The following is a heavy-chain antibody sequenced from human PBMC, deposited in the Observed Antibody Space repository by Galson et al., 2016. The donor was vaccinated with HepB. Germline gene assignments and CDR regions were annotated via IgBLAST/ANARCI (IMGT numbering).Heavy chain of an antibody. D-gene: IGHD5-12*01. J-gene: IGHJ6*04. CDR1: GFTFSHFG. V-gene: IGHV3-33*01. Sequence: SLRLSCAASGFTFSHFGMHWVRQAPGKGLERLAVVWYDGSNEYYADSVRGRFTISRDNSKNTLYLQTNSLRVEDTAVYYCARDVLGGGYDFRGRGHYYYYYGMDVWGTGTTVTVSS. CDR2: VWYDGSNE. CDR3: ARDVLGGGYDFRGRGHYYYYYGMDV.